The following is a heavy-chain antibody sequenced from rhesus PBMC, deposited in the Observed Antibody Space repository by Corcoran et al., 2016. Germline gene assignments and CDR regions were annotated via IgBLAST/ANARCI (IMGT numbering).Heavy chain of an antibody. CDR2: IQGSSGST. CDR3: AGYSSPIGYRFDV. J-gene: IGHJ5-1*01. V-gene: IGHV4S7*01. D-gene: IGHD6-13*01. CDR1: GGSSSSGSD. Sequence: HVQLQESGPAVVKPSEPLSLTCAVSGGSSSSGSDWSWIRQSPGKGLEWIGYIQGSSGSTNYNPSLKSRVTISKDTSKNQFSLKLSSMTTADTAVYYCAGYSSPIGYRFDVWGPGVLVTVSS.